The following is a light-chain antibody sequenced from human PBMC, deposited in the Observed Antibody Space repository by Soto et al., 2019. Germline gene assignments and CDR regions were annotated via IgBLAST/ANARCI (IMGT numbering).Light chain of an antibody. Sequence: DIQMTQSPSTLSASVGDRVTITCLISQSISSWLAWYQQKPGKAPKILIYDASSLESGVPSRFSGSGSGTEFTLTISSLQPDDFATYYCQHYNSYSEAFGQGTKVDIK. CDR2: DAS. CDR3: QHYNSYSEA. J-gene: IGKJ1*01. CDR1: QSISSW. V-gene: IGKV1-5*01.